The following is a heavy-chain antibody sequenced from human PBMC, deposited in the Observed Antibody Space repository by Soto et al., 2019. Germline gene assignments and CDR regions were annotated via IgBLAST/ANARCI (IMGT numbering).Heavy chain of an antibody. CDR2: ISGSGGST. CDR3: AKDRYYYGSGSYYRGTNFDY. J-gene: IGHJ4*02. Sequence: GGSLRLSCAASGFTFSSYAMSWVRQAPGKGLEWVSAISGSGGSTYYADSGKGRFTISRDNSKNTLYLQMNSLRAEDTAVYYCAKDRYYYGSGSYYRGTNFDYWGQGTLVTVSS. CDR1: GFTFSSYA. V-gene: IGHV3-23*01. D-gene: IGHD3-10*01.